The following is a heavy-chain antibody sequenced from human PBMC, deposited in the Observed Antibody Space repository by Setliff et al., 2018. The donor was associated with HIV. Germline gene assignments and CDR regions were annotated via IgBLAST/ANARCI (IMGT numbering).Heavy chain of an antibody. Sequence: SETLSLTCTVSGGSISSYYWSWIRQPPGKGLEWIGEINHSRSTNYNPSLKSRVTILVDTSKNQFSLKLSSVTAADTAVYYCARGLNYYGSGSYYPLGYWGQGTLVTVSS. CDR1: GGSISSYY. CDR3: ARGLNYYGSGSYYPLGY. J-gene: IGHJ4*02. V-gene: IGHV4-34*01. D-gene: IGHD3-10*01. CDR2: INHSRST.